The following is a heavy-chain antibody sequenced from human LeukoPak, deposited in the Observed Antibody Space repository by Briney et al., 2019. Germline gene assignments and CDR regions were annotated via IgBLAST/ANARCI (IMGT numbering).Heavy chain of an antibody. Sequence: SETLSLICTVSGGSITNSPYYWGWIRQPPGKGLEWIGNIYYSGSTYYSPSLKSRVSISVDTSKNQFSLRLKSVTAADTAVYYCAVATAGFPGFDPWGQGALVTVSS. CDR2: IYYSGST. J-gene: IGHJ5*02. V-gene: IGHV4-39*01. CDR1: GGSITNSPYY. D-gene: IGHD6-13*01. CDR3: AVATAGFPGFDP.